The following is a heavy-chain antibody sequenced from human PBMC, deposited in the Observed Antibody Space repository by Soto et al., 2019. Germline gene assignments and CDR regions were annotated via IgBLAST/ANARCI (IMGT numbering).Heavy chain of an antibody. D-gene: IGHD6-13*01. CDR3: TLGSWLAEVFDI. J-gene: IGHJ3*02. Sequence: QVQLVQSGVEVKKPGSSVKVSCKAAGGSFSIYTVFWVRQAPGQGLEWMGRIIPMFDIANYAQNFQGRVTFNADKFTDTVYMAMLHLRSDDTAVYYCTLGSWLAEVFDILGEGTFVTAAS. V-gene: IGHV1-69*02. CDR2: IIPMFDIA. CDR1: GGSFSIYT.